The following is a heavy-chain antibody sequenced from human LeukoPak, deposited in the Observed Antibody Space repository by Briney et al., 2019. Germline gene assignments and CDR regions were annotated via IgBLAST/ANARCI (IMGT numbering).Heavy chain of an antibody. CDR1: GFTFSSYA. J-gene: IGHJ6*03. CDR3: ARDAGGVAIIVPSYYMDV. D-gene: IGHD3-3*01. Sequence: PGRSLRLSCAASGFTFSSYAMHWVRQAPGKGLEWVAVISYDGSNKYYADSVKGRFTISRDNSKNTLYLQMNSLRAEDTAVYYCARDAGGVAIIVPSYYMDVWGKGTTVTVSS. CDR2: ISYDGSNK. V-gene: IGHV3-30*04.